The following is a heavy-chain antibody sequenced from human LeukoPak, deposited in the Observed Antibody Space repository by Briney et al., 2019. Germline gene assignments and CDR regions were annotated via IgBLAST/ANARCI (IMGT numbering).Heavy chain of an antibody. CDR2: IYYSGST. V-gene: IGHV4-59*01. Sequence: SETLSLTCTVSGGSISSYYWSWIRQPPGKGLEWLGYIYYSGSTNYNPSLKSRVTISVDTSKNQFSLKLSSVTAADTAVYYCARGEGSYYRGAFDIWGQGTMVTVSS. J-gene: IGHJ3*02. CDR3: ARGEGSYYRGAFDI. D-gene: IGHD1-26*01. CDR1: GGSISSYY.